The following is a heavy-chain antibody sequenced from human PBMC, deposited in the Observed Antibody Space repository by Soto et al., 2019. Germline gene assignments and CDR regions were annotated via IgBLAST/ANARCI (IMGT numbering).Heavy chain of an antibody. D-gene: IGHD3-3*01. CDR2: INPNSGGT. Sequence: QVQLVQSGAEVKKPGASVKVSCKASGYTFTGYYMHWVRQAPRPGLEWTGWINPNSGGTNYAQKFQGRVTMTRDTSISTAYMELSRLRSDDTAVYYCARMDLTYDFSWFDPWGQGTLVTVSS. V-gene: IGHV1-2*02. J-gene: IGHJ5*02. CDR3: ARMDLTYDFSWFDP. CDR1: GYTFTGYY.